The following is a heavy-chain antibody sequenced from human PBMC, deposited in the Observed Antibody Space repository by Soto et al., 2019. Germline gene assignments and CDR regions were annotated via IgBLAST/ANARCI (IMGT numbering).Heavy chain of an antibody. D-gene: IGHD6-19*01. CDR2: INPSGGST. Sequence: ASVKVSCKASGYIFINYYIHWVRQAPGQGLEWIGIINPSGGSTSYAQKFQGRVTMTRDTSTSTVYMELSSLRSEDTAVYYCARSYDSSGWYEGNAFDIWGQGTMVTVSS. J-gene: IGHJ3*02. CDR3: ARSYDSSGWYEGNAFDI. V-gene: IGHV1-46*03. CDR1: GYIFINYY.